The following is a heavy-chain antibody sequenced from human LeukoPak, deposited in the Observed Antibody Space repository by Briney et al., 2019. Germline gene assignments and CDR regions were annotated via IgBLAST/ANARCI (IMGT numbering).Heavy chain of an antibody. D-gene: IGHD2-15*01. V-gene: IGHV3-23*01. J-gene: IGHJ4*02. CDR1: GFSFSAYG. CDR2: IGGSGATT. Sequence: PTGGSLRLSCAASGFSFSAYGMNWVRQAPGKGLEWVSAIGGSGATTYYADSVRGRFTISRDNSKNTMYLQMSSLRAEDTAVYYCAKIRLEESATGYWGQGTLVTVSS. CDR3: AKIRLEESATGY.